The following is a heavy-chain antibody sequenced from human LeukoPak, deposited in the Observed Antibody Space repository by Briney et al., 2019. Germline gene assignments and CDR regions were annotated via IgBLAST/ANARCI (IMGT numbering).Heavy chain of an antibody. D-gene: IGHD6-13*01. J-gene: IGHJ4*02. V-gene: IGHV4-39*07. CDR2: IYYSGST. CDR3: ARDSKAAAGTDY. CDR1: GGSISSSSYY. Sequence: SETLSLTCTVSGGSISSSSYYWGWIRQPPGKGLEWIGSIYYSGSTYYNPSLKSRVTVSLDTSKNQFSLKLSSVTAADTAVYYCARDSKAAAGTDYWGQGTLVTVSS.